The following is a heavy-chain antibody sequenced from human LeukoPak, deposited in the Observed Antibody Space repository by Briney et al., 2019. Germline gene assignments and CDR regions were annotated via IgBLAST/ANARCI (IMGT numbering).Heavy chain of an antibody. Sequence: PSETLSLTCTVSGGSISSSSYYWGWIRQPPGKGLEWIGSIYYSGSTYYNPSLKSRVTISVDTSKNQFSLKLSSVTAADTAVYYCARHRLRGVKGSAHIDYWGQGTLVTVSS. CDR2: IYYSGST. CDR1: GGSISSSSYY. D-gene: IGHD3-3*01. J-gene: IGHJ4*02. V-gene: IGHV4-39*01. CDR3: ARHRLRGVKGSAHIDY.